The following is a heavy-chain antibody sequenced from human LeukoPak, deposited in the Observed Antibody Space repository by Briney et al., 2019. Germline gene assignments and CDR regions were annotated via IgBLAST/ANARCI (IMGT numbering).Heavy chain of an antibody. V-gene: IGHV4-59*08. CDR2: IYSSGGT. D-gene: IGHD1-26*01. J-gene: IGHJ4*02. CDR1: GGSISNYY. CDR3: ARHRSGSYLFDY. Sequence: SETLSLTCAVSGGSISNYYWSWIRQPPGKGLEWIGYIYSSGGTNNNPSLKSRGTISLDTSKNQFFLELSSVTAADTAVYYCARHRSGSYLFDYWGQGTLVTVSS.